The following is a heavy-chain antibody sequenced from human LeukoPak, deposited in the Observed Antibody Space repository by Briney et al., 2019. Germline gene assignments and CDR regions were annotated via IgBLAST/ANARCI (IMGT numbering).Heavy chain of an antibody. CDR2: ISSGDRT. CDR3: ARELADANYFDY. V-gene: IGHV3-23*01. Sequence: GGSLRLSCAASGFTFSSYAMNWVRQAPGKGLEWVAGISSGDRTFHAESVKGRFTISRDKSKDTLYLQMNSLRAEDTAVYYCARELADANYFDYWGQGTLVTVSS. J-gene: IGHJ4*02. CDR1: GFTFSSYA.